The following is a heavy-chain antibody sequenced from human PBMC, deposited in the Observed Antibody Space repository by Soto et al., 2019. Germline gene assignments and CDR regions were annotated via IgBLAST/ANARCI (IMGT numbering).Heavy chain of an antibody. CDR1: GGSISSYY. D-gene: IGHD5-18*01. CDR3: ARDHPHSYGVYYFDY. CDR2: IYYSGST. V-gene: IGHV4-59*01. Sequence: SETLSLTCTVSGGSISSYYWSWIRQPPWKGLEWIGYIYYSGSTNYNPSLKSRVTISVDTSKNQFSLKLSSVTAADTAVYYCARDHPHSYGVYYFDYWGQGTPVTVSS. J-gene: IGHJ4*02.